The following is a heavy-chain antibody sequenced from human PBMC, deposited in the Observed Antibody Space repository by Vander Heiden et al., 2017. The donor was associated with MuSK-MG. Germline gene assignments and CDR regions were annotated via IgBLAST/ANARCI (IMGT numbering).Heavy chain of an antibody. Sequence: EVQLLESGGGLVQPGGSLRLYCAASGFTFSSYAMSWVHQAPGKGLEWVSAISGSGGSTYYADSVKGRFTISRDKSKNTLYLQMNSLRAEDTAVYYCAKQVYDILTGFDYWGQGTLVTVSS. V-gene: IGHV3-23*01. D-gene: IGHD3-9*01. CDR3: AKQVYDILTGFDY. J-gene: IGHJ4*02. CDR2: ISGSGGST. CDR1: GFTFSSYA.